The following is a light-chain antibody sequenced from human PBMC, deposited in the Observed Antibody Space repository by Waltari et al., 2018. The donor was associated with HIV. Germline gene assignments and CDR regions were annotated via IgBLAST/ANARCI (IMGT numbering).Light chain of an antibody. CDR2: RKN. CDR3: AAWDDSLNGYV. J-gene: IGLJ1*01. CDR1: SSNIGSNS. V-gene: IGLV1-44*01. Sequence: QSVLTQPPSASGTPGHRVTISCSGSSSNIGSNSVNWYQHLPETAPKLLIFRKNPRPSGVPDRFSGSKSGTSASLAISGLQSEDEADYYCAAWDDSLNGYVFGTGTTVTVL.